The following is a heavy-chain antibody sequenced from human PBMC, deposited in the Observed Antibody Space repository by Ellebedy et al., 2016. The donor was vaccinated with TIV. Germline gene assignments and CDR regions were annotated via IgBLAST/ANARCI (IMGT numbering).Heavy chain of an antibody. J-gene: IGHJ6*02. CDR3: AREWQYYSYYYGMDV. D-gene: IGHD5-24*01. Sequence: GESLKISCAASGFTFSSYWMHWVRQAPGKGLEWVANIKQDGGEKDYVDSVKGRFTISRDNARNSLYLLMNSLRVEDTAVYYCAREWQYYSYYYGMDVWGQGTTVTVSS. CDR1: GFTFSSYW. V-gene: IGHV3-7*03. CDR2: IKQDGGEK.